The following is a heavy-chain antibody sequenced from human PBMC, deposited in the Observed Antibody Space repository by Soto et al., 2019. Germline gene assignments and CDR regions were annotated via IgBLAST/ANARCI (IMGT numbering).Heavy chain of an antibody. CDR3: ARNAYSGFDS. D-gene: IGHD5-12*01. CDR1: GFTFSIYS. CDR2: ISSSSSTI. J-gene: IGHJ5*01. V-gene: IGHV3-48*04. Sequence: PGGSLRLSCAASGFTFSIYSMNWVRQAPGKGLEWVSYISSSSSTIYYADSVKGRFTISRDNAKSTLYLQMNSLRAEDTAVYYCARNAYSGFDSWGQGTLVTVSS.